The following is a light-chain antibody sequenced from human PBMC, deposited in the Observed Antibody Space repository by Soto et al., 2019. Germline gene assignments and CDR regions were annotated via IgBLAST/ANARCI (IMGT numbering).Light chain of an antibody. CDR1: SSDVGGYNY. J-gene: IGLJ1*01. Sequence: QSALTQPRSVSGSPGQSVTISCTGTSSDVGGYNYVSWYQQHPGTAPKLMIYDVSNRPSGVPDRFSGSKSGNTASLTISGLQAEDEADYYCCSYAGSYTDVFGTGTKLTVL. CDR2: DVS. CDR3: CSYAGSYTDV. V-gene: IGLV2-11*01.